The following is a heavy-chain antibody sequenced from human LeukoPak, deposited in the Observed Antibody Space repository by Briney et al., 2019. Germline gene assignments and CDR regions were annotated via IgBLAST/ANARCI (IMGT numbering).Heavy chain of an antibody. Sequence: GGSLRLSCAASGFTFSDYYMSWIRQAPGKGLEWVSYIADSASTMDYADSVKGRFTISRDNAKRSLYLQMHGLRADDTAVYYCARKRSRHFFDYWGQGALVTVSS. CDR1: GFTFSDYY. V-gene: IGHV3-11*04. J-gene: IGHJ4*02. D-gene: IGHD2-2*01. CDR3: ARKRSRHFFDY. CDR2: IADSASTM.